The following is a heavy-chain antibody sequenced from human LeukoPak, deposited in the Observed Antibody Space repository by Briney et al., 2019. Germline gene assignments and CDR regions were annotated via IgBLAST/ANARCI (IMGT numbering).Heavy chain of an antibody. Sequence: GGSLRLSCAASGFTFSSYWMSWVRQAPGKGLERVANIKQDGSEKYYVDSVKGRFTISRDNAKNSLYLQMNSLRAEDTAVYYCARPDCSGGSCYFDYWGQGTLVTVSS. J-gene: IGHJ4*02. CDR1: GFTFSSYW. CDR3: ARPDCSGGSCYFDY. V-gene: IGHV3-7*01. CDR2: IKQDGSEK. D-gene: IGHD2-15*01.